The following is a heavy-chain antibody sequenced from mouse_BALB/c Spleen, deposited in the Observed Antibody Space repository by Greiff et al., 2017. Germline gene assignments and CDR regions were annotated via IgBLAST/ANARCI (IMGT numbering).Heavy chain of an antibody. CDR2: ISSGGSYT. Sequence: EVQRVESGGGLVQPGGSLKLSCAASGFTFSSYGMSWVRQTPDKRLEWVATISSGGSYTYYPDSVKGRFTISRDNAKNTLYLQMSSLKSEDTAMYYCARQDGNYWFAYWGQGTLVTVSA. V-gene: IGHV5-6*01. CDR3: ARQDGNYWFAY. D-gene: IGHD2-1*01. J-gene: IGHJ3*01. CDR1: GFTFSSYG.